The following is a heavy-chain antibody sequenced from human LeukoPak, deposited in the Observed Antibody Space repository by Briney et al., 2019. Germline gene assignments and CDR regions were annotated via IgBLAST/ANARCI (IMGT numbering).Heavy chain of an antibody. CDR1: GFTFSGYF. CDR3: AREGVFAFHI. V-gene: IGHV3-48*02. D-gene: IGHD2-8*01. CDR2: ISSSSNSM. Sequence: PGGSLRLSCAASGFTFSGYFMTWVRQAPGKGLEWVSYISSSSNSMYYADSVKGRFTISRDNAKNSLYLQMNSLRDEDTALYYCAREGVFAFHIWGQGTVVTVSS. J-gene: IGHJ3*02.